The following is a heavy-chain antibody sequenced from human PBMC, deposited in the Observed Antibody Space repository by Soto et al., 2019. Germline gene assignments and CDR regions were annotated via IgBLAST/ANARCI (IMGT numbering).Heavy chain of an antibody. V-gene: IGHV3-21*01. CDR1: GFTFSSYS. Sequence: PGGSLRLSCAASGFTFSSYSMNWVRQAPGKGLEWVSSISSSSSYIYYADSVKGRFTISRDNAKNSLYLQMNGLRAEDTAVYYCAREYCSSTSCFYAFDIWGQGTMVTVSS. CDR3: AREYCSSTSCFYAFDI. CDR2: ISSSSSYI. J-gene: IGHJ3*02. D-gene: IGHD2-2*01.